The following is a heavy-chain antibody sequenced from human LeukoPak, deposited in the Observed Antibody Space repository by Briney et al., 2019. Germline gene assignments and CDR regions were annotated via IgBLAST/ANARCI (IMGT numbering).Heavy chain of an antibody. CDR3: ARDYSSGWPDAFDI. D-gene: IGHD6-19*01. J-gene: IGHJ3*02. Sequence: GASVNVSCKASGGTFSSYAISWVRQAPGQGPEWMGGIIPIFGTANYAQKFQGRVTITTDESTSTAYMELSSLRSEDTAVYYCARDYSSGWPDAFDIWGQGTMVTVSS. V-gene: IGHV1-69*05. CDR1: GGTFSSYA. CDR2: IIPIFGTA.